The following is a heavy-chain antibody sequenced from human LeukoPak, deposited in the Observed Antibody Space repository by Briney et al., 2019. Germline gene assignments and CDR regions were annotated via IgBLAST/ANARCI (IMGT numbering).Heavy chain of an antibody. D-gene: IGHD3-22*01. CDR3: ARQKDISGYFFR. V-gene: IGHV4-34*01. Sequence: SETLSLICAVYGESFSAYYFNWIRQPPGKGLEWIGEINHSGSTNYNPSLKSRVTISVDTSKKQFSLRLSSVTAADTAVYYCARQKDISGYFFRWGQGTLVTVSS. CDR2: INHSGST. CDR1: GESFSAYY. J-gene: IGHJ4*02.